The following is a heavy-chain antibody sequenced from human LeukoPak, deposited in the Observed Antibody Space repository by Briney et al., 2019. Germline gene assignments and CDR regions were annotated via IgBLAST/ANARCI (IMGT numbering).Heavy chain of an antibody. V-gene: IGHV4-34*01. CDR1: GGSFSGYY. J-gene: IGHJ4*02. Sequence: PSETLSLTCAVYGGSFSGYYWSWIRQPPGKGLEWIGEINHSGSSNYNPSLKSRVTISVDTSKNQFSLKLSSVTAADTAVYYCARGHNYYDSWGQGTLVTVSS. CDR2: INHSGSS. CDR3: ARGHNYYDS. D-gene: IGHD3-22*01.